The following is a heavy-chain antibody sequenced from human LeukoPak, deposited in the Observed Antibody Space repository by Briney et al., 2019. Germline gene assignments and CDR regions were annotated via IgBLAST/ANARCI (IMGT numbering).Heavy chain of an antibody. CDR3: ARDYGSSGRIFDY. D-gene: IGHD6-19*01. V-gene: IGHV3-23*01. J-gene: IGHJ4*02. Sequence: GGSLRLSCTASGFIFKDFAMSWVRQAPGKGLEWVSAISGSGGSTYYADSVKGRFTISRDNSKNTLYLQMNSLRAEDTAVYYCARDYGSSGRIFDYWGQGTLVTVSS. CDR1: GFIFKDFA. CDR2: ISGSGGST.